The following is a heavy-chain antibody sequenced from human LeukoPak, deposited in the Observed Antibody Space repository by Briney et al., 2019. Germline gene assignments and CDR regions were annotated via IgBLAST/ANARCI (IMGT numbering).Heavy chain of an antibody. CDR3: ARRRVDTAMIWAFDY. D-gene: IGHD5-18*01. Sequence: SETLSLTCTVSGGSISSGSYYWSWIRQPAGKGLEWIGRIYTSGSTNYNPSLKSRVTISVDTSKNQFSLKLSSVTAADTAVYYCARRRVDTAMIWAFDYWGQGTLVTVSS. V-gene: IGHV4-61*02. J-gene: IGHJ4*02. CDR2: IYTSGST. CDR1: GGSISSGSYY.